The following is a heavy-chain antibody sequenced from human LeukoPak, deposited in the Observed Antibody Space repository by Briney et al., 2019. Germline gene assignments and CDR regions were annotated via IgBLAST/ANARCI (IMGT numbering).Heavy chain of an antibody. V-gene: IGHV1-2*02. CDR3: ARDRVVGATTGDAFDI. J-gene: IGHJ3*02. Sequence: ASVKVSCKASGYTFTGYYMHWVRQAPGQGLEWMGWINPNSGGTNYAQKFQGRVTMTRDTSISTAYMELSRLRSDDTAVYYCARDRVVGATTGDAFDIWGQGTMVTVSS. CDR2: INPNSGGT. CDR1: GYTFTGYY. D-gene: IGHD1-26*01.